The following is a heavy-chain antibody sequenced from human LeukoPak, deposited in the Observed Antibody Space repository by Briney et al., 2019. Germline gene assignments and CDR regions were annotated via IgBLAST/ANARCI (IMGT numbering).Heavy chain of an antibody. D-gene: IGHD3-16*01. J-gene: IGHJ4*02. Sequence: SETLSLTCTVSGGSISSYYWSWIRQPPGKGLEWIGYIYYSGSTNYNPSLKSRVTISVDTSKNQFSLKLSSVTAADTAVYYCARGYYDYVWGSLLAPPEFDYRGQGTLVTVSS. CDR3: ARGYYDYVWGSLLAPPEFDY. CDR1: GGSISSYY. V-gene: IGHV4-59*01. CDR2: IYYSGST.